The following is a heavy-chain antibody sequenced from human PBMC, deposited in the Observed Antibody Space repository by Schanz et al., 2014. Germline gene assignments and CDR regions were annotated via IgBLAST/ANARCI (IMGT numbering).Heavy chain of an antibody. Sequence: QVQLVQSGAEVKKPGASVKVSCEASGYTFTSYYIHWFRQAPGQGLEWMGLINPSVGNTNYAQKFRGRVAMTRDTSTSTVYMELSSLRAEHTAVYFCARGPSTGAFDIWGQGTMVTAPS. V-gene: IGHV1-46*03. CDR3: ARGPSTGAFDI. CDR1: GYTFTSYY. CDR2: INPSVGNT. J-gene: IGHJ3*02.